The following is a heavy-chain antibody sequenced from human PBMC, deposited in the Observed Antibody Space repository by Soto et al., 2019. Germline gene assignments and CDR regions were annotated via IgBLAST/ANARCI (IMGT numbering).Heavy chain of an antibody. CDR3: ARDRRFLEWLDY. D-gene: IGHD3-3*01. CDR1: GFTFTSYG. CDR2: IWYDGSNK. Sequence: QMHLVESGGGVVQPGRSLTLSCVASGFTFTSYGIHWVRQAPGKGLEWVAVIWYDGSNKYYGDSVKGRFSISRDNSKNTVYLQMNSLRAEDTAVYYCARDRRFLEWLDYWGQGTLVIVSS. V-gene: IGHV3-33*01. J-gene: IGHJ4*02.